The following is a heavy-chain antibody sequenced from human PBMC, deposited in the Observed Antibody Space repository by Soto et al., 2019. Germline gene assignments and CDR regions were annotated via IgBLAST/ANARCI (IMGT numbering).Heavy chain of an antibody. CDR3: ARKVHYYDTSPMGWFDP. Sequence: PGGSLRLSCTASGFTFSNYWMSWVRQAPGKGLEWVANIRQDGSEEYYVDSVKGRFTISRDNAKNSLYLQMDSLRAEDTAVYYCARKVHYYDTSPMGWFDPWGQGTLVTVPS. D-gene: IGHD3-22*01. CDR1: GFTFSNYW. V-gene: IGHV3-7*03. CDR2: IRQDGSEE. J-gene: IGHJ5*02.